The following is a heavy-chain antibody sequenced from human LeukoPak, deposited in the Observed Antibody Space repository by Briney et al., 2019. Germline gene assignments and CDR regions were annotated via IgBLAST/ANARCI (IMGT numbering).Heavy chain of an antibody. CDR2: IIPIFGTA. J-gene: IGHJ4*02. D-gene: IGHD2-15*01. Sequence: GASVKVSCKASGGTFSSYAISWVRQAPGQGLEWMGGIIPIFGTANYAQKFQGRVTITADKSTSTAYMELSSLRSEDTAVYYCATESGNCSGGSCYSTLDYWGQGTLVIVSS. V-gene: IGHV1-69*06. CDR1: GGTFSSYA. CDR3: ATESGNCSGGSCYSTLDY.